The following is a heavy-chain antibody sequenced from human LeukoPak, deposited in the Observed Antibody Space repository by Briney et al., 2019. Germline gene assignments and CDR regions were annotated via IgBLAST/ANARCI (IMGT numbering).Heavy chain of an antibody. J-gene: IGHJ2*01. CDR1: GGSISSGGYY. V-gene: IGHV4-30-2*01. CDR2: IYHSGST. D-gene: IGHD1-26*01. Sequence: SETLSLTCTVSGGSISSGGYYWSWIRQPPGKGLEWIGYIYHSGSTYYNPSLKSRVTISVDGSKNQFSLKLSSVTAADTAVYYCARTGVVGATGEWCFDLWGRGTLVTVSS. CDR3: ARTGVVGATGEWCFDL.